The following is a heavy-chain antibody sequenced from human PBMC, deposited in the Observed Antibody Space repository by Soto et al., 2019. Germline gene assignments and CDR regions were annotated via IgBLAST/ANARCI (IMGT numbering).Heavy chain of an antibody. J-gene: IGHJ6*02. CDR1: GFTFSSYG. V-gene: IGHV3-30*18. CDR2: ISYDGSNK. CDR3: AKDSSSGMDV. Sequence: GGSLRLSCAASGFTFSSYGMHWVRQAPGKGLEWVAVISYDGSNKYYADSVKGRFTISRDNSKNTLYLQMNSLRAEDTAVYYCAKDSSSGMDVWGQGTRVTVSS.